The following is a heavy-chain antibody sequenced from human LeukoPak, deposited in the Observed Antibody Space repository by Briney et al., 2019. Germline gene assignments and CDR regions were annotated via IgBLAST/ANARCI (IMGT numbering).Heavy chain of an antibody. CDR3: ARYRCKTTSGCEDTDAFDT. Sequence: ASVKVSCKASGYTFTGYYMHWVRQAPGQGLEWMGWINPNSGATKYAQKFQGRVTMTRDTSINTAYMELSRLTSDDTAVYYCARYRCKTTSGCEDTDAFDTWGQGTMVTVSS. D-gene: IGHD2/OR15-2a*01. CDR2: INPNSGAT. V-gene: IGHV1-2*02. J-gene: IGHJ3*02. CDR1: GYTFTGYY.